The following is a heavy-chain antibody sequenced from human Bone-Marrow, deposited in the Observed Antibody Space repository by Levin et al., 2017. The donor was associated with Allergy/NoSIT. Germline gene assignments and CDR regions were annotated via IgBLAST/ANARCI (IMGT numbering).Heavy chain of an antibody. CDR2: IYWDDDK. CDR3: AYLPRTVAVAGTDY. CDR1: GFSLSISKVG. J-gene: IGHJ4*02. V-gene: IGHV2-5*02. Sequence: SGPTLVKPTQTLTLTCTFSGFSLSISKVGVGWVRQPPGKALEWLAYIYWDDDKRYSPSLRSRLTITKDTSKNQVVLTVTNMDPLDTATYYCAYLPRTVAVAGTDYWGQGISVTVSS. D-gene: IGHD6-13*01.